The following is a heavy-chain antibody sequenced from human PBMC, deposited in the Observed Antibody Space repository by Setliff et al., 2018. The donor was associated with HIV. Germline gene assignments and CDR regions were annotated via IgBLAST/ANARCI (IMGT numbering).Heavy chain of an antibody. CDR2: INHRGST. D-gene: IGHD1-26*01. CDR3: ARGSLGVGRRRPFDP. V-gene: IGHV4-34*01. CDR1: GGSLSDYY. Sequence: PSETLSLTCAVYGGSLSDYYWTWIRQPPGKGLEWIGEINHRGSTNYKESLKSRVTMSVDTSNNHFSLNLNSVTAADTAVYYCARGSLGVGRRRPFDPWGQGTLVTVSS. J-gene: IGHJ5*02.